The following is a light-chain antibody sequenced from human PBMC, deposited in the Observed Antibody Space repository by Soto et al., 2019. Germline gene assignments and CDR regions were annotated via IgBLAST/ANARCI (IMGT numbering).Light chain of an antibody. CDR2: GTY. CDR1: ERLTTN. Sequence: EIVITQSPTTLSVSPGEAVTLSCRASERLTTNLAWYQQSPGQAPRLLISGTYTRATGILTRFSGSGTGTEFTLTISSLESEDFAVYYCQQYNKWPHTFGGGTKVDIK. V-gene: IGKV3D-15*01. J-gene: IGKJ4*01. CDR3: QQYNKWPHT.